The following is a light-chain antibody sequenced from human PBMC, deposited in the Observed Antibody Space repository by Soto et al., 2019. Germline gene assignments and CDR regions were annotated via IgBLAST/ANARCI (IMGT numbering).Light chain of an antibody. CDR1: QSIVRY. Sequence: DIQMDDSPSSLSTSVGDRVTITCRSSQSIVRYLNWYQQKPGKAPKLLIYAASSLQSGVPSRFSGSGSGTEFTLTISSLQPDDFATYYCQQYNSYSFGQGTKVDI. J-gene: IGKJ1*01. CDR3: QQYNSYS. V-gene: IGKV1-39*01. CDR2: AAS.